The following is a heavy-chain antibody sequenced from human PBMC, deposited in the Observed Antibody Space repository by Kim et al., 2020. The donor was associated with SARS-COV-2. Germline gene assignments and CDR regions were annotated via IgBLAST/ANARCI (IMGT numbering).Heavy chain of an antibody. CDR2: IYPGDSDT. V-gene: IGHV5-51*01. D-gene: IGHD5-12*01. CDR1: GYSFTSYW. Sequence: GESLKISCKGSGYSFTSYWIGWVRQMPGKGLEWMGIIYPGDSDTRYSPSFQGQVTISADKSISTAYLQWSSLKASDTAMYYCARQGRDGYNYLVYFDYWGQGTLVTVSS. J-gene: IGHJ4*02. CDR3: ARQGRDGYNYLVYFDY.